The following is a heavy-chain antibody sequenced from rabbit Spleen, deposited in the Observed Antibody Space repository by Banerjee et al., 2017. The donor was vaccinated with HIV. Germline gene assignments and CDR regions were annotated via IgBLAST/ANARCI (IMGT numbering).Heavy chain of an antibody. V-gene: IGHV1S45*01. Sequence: QEQLVESGGGLVQPEGSLTLTCKASGFSFSDRDVMCWVRQAPGKGLEWIACINASTGKPVYATWAKGRFTISRTSSTTVTLRMTSLTAADRATYFCARDLVGVIGWNFYLWGPGTLVTV. CDR3: ARDLVGVIGWNFYL. CDR2: INASTGKP. J-gene: IGHJ4*01. D-gene: IGHD1-1*01. CDR1: GFSFSDRDV.